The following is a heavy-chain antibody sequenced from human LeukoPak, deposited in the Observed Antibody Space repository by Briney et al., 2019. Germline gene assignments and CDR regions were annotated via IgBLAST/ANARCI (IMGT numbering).Heavy chain of an antibody. CDR1: GYTLTELS. Sequence: ASVKVSCKVSGYTLTELSLHWVRQAPGKGLEWMGRFDPEDGETIYAQKFQGRVTMTEDTSTDTAYMELCSLRSEDTAVYFCAVSLTTGGYYGMDVWGQGTTVTVSS. J-gene: IGHJ6*02. D-gene: IGHD1-1*01. V-gene: IGHV1-24*01. CDR3: AVSLTTGGYYGMDV. CDR2: FDPEDGET.